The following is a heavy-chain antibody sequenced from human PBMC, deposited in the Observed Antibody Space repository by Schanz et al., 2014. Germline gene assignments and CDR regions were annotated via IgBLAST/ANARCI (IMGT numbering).Heavy chain of an antibody. J-gene: IGHJ4*02. Sequence: QVQLVESGGGVVQPGRSLRLSCAGSGFSFSDYGMHWVRQAPGRGLEWVAVISYHGSESYYADSVKGRFTISRDNSKNTPYLQINSLRTEDTAVYFCAKSYWGQGTLVTVSS. V-gene: IGHV3-30*18. CDR1: GFSFSDYG. CDR2: ISYHGSES. CDR3: AKSY.